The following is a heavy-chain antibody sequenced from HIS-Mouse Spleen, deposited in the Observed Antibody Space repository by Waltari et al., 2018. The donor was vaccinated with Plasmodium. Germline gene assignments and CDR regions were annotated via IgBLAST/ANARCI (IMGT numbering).Heavy chain of an antibody. CDR3: ARDRITGTSYFDY. V-gene: IGHV4-39*07. CDR2: IYYSGST. D-gene: IGHD1-7*01. Sequence: LQLQESGPGLVKPSETLSLTCTVPGGSISSRSYYWGWFRQPPGKGLEWIGSIYYSGSTYYNPSLKSRVTISVDTSKNQFSLKLSSVTAADTAVYYCARDRITGTSYFDYWGQGTLVTVSS. CDR1: GGSISSRSYY. J-gene: IGHJ4*02.